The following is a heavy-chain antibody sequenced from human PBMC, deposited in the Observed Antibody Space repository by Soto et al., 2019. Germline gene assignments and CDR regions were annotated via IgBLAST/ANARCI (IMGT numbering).Heavy chain of an antibody. CDR1: GYTFSTSG. J-gene: IGHJ1*01. Sequence: QVLVLQSGPEVKRPGAYVTVSCKTSGYTFSTSGISWVRQAPGQGLEGVGWIRPDIGNRKSAQRLQGRVTLTTDTSASTAYMELRSLTSDDTAMYYCARDTESNRYNDWGQGTLVTVSS. CDR2: IRPDIGNR. D-gene: IGHD1-20*01. CDR3: ARDTESNRYND. V-gene: IGHV1-18*01.